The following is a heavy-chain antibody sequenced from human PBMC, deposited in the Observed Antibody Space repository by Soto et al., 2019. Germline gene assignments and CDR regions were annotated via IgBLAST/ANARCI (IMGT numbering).Heavy chain of an antibody. V-gene: IGHV1-69*13. CDR2: IIPIFGTA. D-gene: IGHD3-22*01. Sequence: GASVKVSCKASGGTFSSYAISWVRQAPGQGLEWMGGIIPIFGTANYAQKFQGRVTITADESTSTAYMELSSLRSEDTAVYYCARSIYYDSSGYYGEFDYWGQGTLVTVSS. J-gene: IGHJ4*02. CDR1: GGTFSSYA. CDR3: ARSIYYDSSGYYGEFDY.